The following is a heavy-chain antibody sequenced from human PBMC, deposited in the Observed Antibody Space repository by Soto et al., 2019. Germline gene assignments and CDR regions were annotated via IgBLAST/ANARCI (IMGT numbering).Heavy chain of an antibody. CDR3: ANSQLGRGYSYMDV. Sequence: TGGSLRLSCAASGFTFSSYAMSWVRQAPGKGLEWVSAISGSGGSTYYADSVKGRFTISRDNSKNTLYLQMNSLRAEDTAVYYCANSQLGRGYSYMDVWGQGTTVTVSS. CDR1: GFTFSSYA. CDR2: ISGSGGST. J-gene: IGHJ6*02. D-gene: IGHD5-18*01. V-gene: IGHV3-23*01.